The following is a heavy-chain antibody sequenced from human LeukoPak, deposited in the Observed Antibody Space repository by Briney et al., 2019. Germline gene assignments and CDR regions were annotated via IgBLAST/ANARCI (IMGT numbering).Heavy chain of an antibody. CDR1: GFTFSNYW. V-gene: IGHV3-74*01. D-gene: IGHD4-11*01. CDR3: SRDHPGSNSLDY. Sequence: GGSLRLSCAASGFTFSNYWMHWVRQAPGKGLEWVSRLRTDGGRTNYADSVKGRFTTSRDNTKNMVYLQMNSLRAEDTAVYYCSRDHPGSNSLDYWGQGTLVTVSS. J-gene: IGHJ4*02. CDR2: LRTDGGRT.